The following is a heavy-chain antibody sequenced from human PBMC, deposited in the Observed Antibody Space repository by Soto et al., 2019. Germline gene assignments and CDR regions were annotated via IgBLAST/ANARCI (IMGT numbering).Heavy chain of an antibody. D-gene: IGHD6-13*01. J-gene: IGHJ6*02. CDR3: ARVYGSSRDYFYGMDV. CDR1: GYTFTSYY. Sequence: ASVKVSCKASGYTFTSYYMHSVRQAPGQGLEWMGIINPSGGSTSYAQKFQGRVTMTRDTSTGTVYMELSSLRSEDTAVYYCARVYGSSRDYFYGMDVWGQGTTVTVSS. CDR2: INPSGGST. V-gene: IGHV1-46*01.